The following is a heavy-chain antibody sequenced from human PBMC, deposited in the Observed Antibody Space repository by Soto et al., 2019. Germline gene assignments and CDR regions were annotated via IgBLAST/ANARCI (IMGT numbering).Heavy chain of an antibody. D-gene: IGHD2-21*02. V-gene: IGHV3-23*01. CDR1: GFTFSSYT. CDR2: ISASGGST. Sequence: EVQLLESGGGLVQPGGSLRLSCAASGFTFSSYTMGWVRQAPGKGLEWVSGISASGGSTYYADSVKGRFTISRDNSKNTLYLQSLRAEDTAVYYCAKVKYSSLKVTGFDYWGQGTLVTVSS. CDR3: AKVKYSSLKVTGFDY. J-gene: IGHJ4*02.